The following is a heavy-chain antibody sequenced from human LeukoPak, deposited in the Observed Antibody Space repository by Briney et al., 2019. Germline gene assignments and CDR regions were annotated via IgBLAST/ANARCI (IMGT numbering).Heavy chain of an antibody. D-gene: IGHD3-22*01. V-gene: IGHV7-4-1*02. CDR2: IDTNTGNP. J-gene: IGHJ4*02. Sequence: ASVKVSCKASGYTFTNYTINWVRLAPGQGLEWMGWIDTNTGNPTYAQGFAGRFAFSLDTSVTTTYLQISSLRVEDTAVYYCTRGRDTTGYFVYWGQGTLVTVSS. CDR3: TRGRDTTGYFVY. CDR1: GYTFTNYT.